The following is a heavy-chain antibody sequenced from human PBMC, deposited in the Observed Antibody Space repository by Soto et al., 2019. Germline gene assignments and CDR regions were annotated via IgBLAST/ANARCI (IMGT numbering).Heavy chain of an antibody. CDR2: INSDGSST. V-gene: IGHV3-74*01. CDR3: VRTSLVVAAATREDY. J-gene: IGHJ4*02. CDR1: GFTFSRYW. D-gene: IGHD2-15*01. Sequence: EVQLVESGGGLVQPGWSMRLSCAASGFTFSRYWMHWVRQAPGKGLVWVSRINSDGSSTSYADSVKGRFTISRDNAKNTQYLQMNSLRAEDTAVYYCVRTSLVVAAATREDYWGQGTLVTVSS.